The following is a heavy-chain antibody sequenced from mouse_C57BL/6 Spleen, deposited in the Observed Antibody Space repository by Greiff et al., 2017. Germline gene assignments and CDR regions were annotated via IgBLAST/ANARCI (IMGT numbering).Heavy chain of an antibody. D-gene: IGHD1-1*01. CDR3: TTDYYGSSYGARDY. Sequence: VQLQQSGAELVRPGASVTLSCTASGFNIKDYYMHWVKQRPEQGLEWIGRIDPEDGDTEYAPKFQGKATMTADTSSNTAYLQLSSLTSEDTAVYYCTTDYYGSSYGARDYWGQGTSVTVS. CDR1: GFNIKDYY. J-gene: IGHJ4*01. V-gene: IGHV14-1*01. CDR2: IDPEDGDT.